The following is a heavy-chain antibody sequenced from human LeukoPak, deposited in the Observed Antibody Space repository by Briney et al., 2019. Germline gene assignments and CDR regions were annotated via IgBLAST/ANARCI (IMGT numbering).Heavy chain of an antibody. CDR1: GGSISSYY. J-gene: IGHJ4*02. V-gene: IGHV4-59*08. CDR3: ARRNRDKTSMVGKGYFDY. D-gene: IGHD5-18*01. Sequence: SETLSLTCTVSGGSISSYYWSWIRQPPGQGLEWIGYIYYSGSTNYNPSLKSRVTISVDTSKNQFSLKLSSVTAADTAVYYCARRNRDKTSMVGKGYFDYWGQGTLVTVSS. CDR2: IYYSGST.